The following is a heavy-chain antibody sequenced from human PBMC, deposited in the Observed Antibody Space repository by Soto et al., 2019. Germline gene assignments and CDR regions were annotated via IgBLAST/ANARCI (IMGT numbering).Heavy chain of an antibody. CDR2: ITSDTKTI. D-gene: IGHD6-19*01. V-gene: IGHV3-48*02. CDR3: ARSVEGHFDY. J-gene: IGHJ4*02. CDR1: GFTFSVYS. Sequence: EVQLVESGGDLVQRGGSLRLSCVASGFTFSVYSMNWVRQAPGKGLEWFSYITSDTKTIKYADSVKGRFTISRDNDKNPVYMQMNRLRDEDTAVYYCARSVEGHFDYWGQGTVVTVYS.